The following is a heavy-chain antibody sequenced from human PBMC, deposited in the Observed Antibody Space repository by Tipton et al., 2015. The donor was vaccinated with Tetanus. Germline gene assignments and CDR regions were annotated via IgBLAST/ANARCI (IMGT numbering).Heavy chain of an antibody. V-gene: IGHV4-39*02. D-gene: IGHD3-10*01. CDR2: IYFKGDT. CDR1: GGPISDKKYY. J-gene: IGHJ5*02. Sequence: LVKPSETLSLNCTVSGGPISDKKYYWGWIRQPPGKGLEWIASIYFKGDTYYSPTLKSRVTIAVDTSQNVFSLRLTSVTVADTAAYFCARHLYGYWFDPWGQGALVTVSS. CDR3: ARHLYGYWFDP.